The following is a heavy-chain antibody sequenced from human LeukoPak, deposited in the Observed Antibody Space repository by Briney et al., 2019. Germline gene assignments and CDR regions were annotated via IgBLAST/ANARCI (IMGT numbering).Heavy chain of an antibody. D-gene: IGHD5-18*01. CDR3: ARADWDTAMIDY. V-gene: IGHV3-20*03. CDR2: INWNGDSA. CDR1: VFTPVEYV. J-gene: IGHJ4*02. Sequence: GCLRHSPVASVFTPVEYVMCGVCPAPGRGVGWVSGINWNGDSAGYVDSVRGRFTISRDNAKNCLYLQMNSLRAEDTAVYYCARADWDTAMIDYWGQGTLVTVSS.